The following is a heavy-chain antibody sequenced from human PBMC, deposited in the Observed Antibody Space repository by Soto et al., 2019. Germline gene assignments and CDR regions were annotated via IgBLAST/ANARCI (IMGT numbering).Heavy chain of an antibody. J-gene: IGHJ5*02. D-gene: IGHD3-16*01. CDR2: INPSGGST. Sequence: ASVKVSCKASGYTFTSYYMHWVRQAPGQGLEWMGIINPSGGSTSYAQKFQGRVTMTRDTSTSTVYMELSSLRSEDTAVYYCARDNWYLITFGGVNQYNWFDPWGQGTLVTVSS. CDR1: GYTFTSYY. CDR3: ARDNWYLITFGGVNQYNWFDP. V-gene: IGHV1-46*01.